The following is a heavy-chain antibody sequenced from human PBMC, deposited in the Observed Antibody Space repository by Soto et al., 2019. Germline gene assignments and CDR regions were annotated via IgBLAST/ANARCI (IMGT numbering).Heavy chain of an antibody. Sequence: GASVKVSCKVSGYTLTELSMHWVRQAPGKGLEWMGGFDPEDGETIYAQKFQGRVTMTEDTSTSTAYMELRSLRSDDTAVYYCARLQDCSSTSCYGLYAFDIWGQGTMVTVSS. D-gene: IGHD2-2*01. J-gene: IGHJ3*02. CDR2: FDPEDGET. CDR3: ARLQDCSSTSCYGLYAFDI. V-gene: IGHV1-24*01. CDR1: GYTLTELS.